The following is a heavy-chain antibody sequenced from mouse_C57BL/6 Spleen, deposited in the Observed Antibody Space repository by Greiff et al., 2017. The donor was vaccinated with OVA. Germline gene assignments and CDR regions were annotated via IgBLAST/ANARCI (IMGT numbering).Heavy chain of an antibody. CDR2: IYPGDGDT. CDR1: GYAFSSSW. J-gene: IGHJ4*01. Sequence: VQLQQSGPELVKPGASVKISCKASGYAFSSSWMNWVKQRPGKGLEWIGRIYPGDGDTNYNGKFKGKATLTADKSSSTAYMQLSSLTSEDSAVYFCEREGVGGMDYWGQGTSVTVSS. CDR3: EREGVGGMDY. D-gene: IGHD1-3*01. V-gene: IGHV1-82*01.